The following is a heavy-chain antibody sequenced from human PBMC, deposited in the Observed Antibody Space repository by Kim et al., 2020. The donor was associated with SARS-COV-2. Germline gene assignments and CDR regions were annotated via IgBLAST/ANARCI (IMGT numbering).Heavy chain of an antibody. Sequence: YADSLKGRFTISRDNSKNTLYLQLNSLRVEDTAVYYCARAFGDYGLDYWGQGTLVTVSS. V-gene: IGHV3-33*03. J-gene: IGHJ4*02. D-gene: IGHD4-17*01. CDR3: ARAFGDYGLDY.